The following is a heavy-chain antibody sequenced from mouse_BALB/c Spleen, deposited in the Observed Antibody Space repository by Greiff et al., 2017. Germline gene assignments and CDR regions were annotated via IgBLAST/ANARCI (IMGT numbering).Heavy chain of an antibody. Sequence: VKLMESGPGLVAPSQTLSITCTVSGFSLTSYGVHWVRQPPGKGLEWLGVIWAGGSTNYNSALMSRLSISKDNSKNQVFLKMNSLQTDDTAMYYCARGHGYDGIAYWGQGTLVTVSA. D-gene: IGHD2-2*01. V-gene: IGHV2-9*02. CDR3: ARGHGYDGIAY. J-gene: IGHJ3*01. CDR2: IWAGGST. CDR1: GFSLTSYG.